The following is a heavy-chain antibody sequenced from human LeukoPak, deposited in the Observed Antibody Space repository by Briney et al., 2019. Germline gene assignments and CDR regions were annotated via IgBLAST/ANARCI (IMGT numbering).Heavy chain of an antibody. Sequence: SVKVSCKASGGTFSSYAISWVRQAPGQGLEWVGRIIPIFGTPNYAQKFQGRLTITTDESTSTAYMELSSLRFEDTAVYYRARDPAALDYYGSGSYRGWFDPWGQGTLVTVFS. CDR3: ARDPAALDYYGSGSYRGWFDP. CDR1: GGTFSSYA. D-gene: IGHD3-10*01. J-gene: IGHJ5*02. V-gene: IGHV1-69*05. CDR2: IIPIFGTP.